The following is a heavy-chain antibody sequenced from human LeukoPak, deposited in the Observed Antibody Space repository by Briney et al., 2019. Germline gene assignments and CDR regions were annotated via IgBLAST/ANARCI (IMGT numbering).Heavy chain of an antibody. Sequence: ASVKVSCKASGYTFTSYDINWVRQATGQGLEWMGWTNPNSGNTGYAQKFQGRVTMTRNTSISTAYMELSSLRSEDTAVYYCARVRVTMVRGVIITLLKYNWFDPWGQGTLVTVSS. V-gene: IGHV1-8*01. CDR1: GYTFTSYD. CDR2: TNPNSGNT. D-gene: IGHD3-10*01. CDR3: ARVRVTMVRGVIITLLKYNWFDP. J-gene: IGHJ5*02.